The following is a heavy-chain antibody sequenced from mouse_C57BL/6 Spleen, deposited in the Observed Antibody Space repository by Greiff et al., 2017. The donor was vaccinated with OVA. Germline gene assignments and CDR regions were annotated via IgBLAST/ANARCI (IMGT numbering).Heavy chain of an antibody. CDR3: ARRDDDWCFDV. CDR2: IYPGDGDT. J-gene: IGHJ1*03. CDR1: GYAFSSYW. Sequence: QVQLQQSGAELVKPGASVKISCKASGYAFSSYWLNWVKQRPGKGLEWIGQIYPGDGDTNYNGKFKGKATLTADKSSSTAYMQLSSLTSEDSAVYFCARRDDDWCFDVWGTGTTVTVAS. D-gene: IGHD2-3*01. V-gene: IGHV1-80*01.